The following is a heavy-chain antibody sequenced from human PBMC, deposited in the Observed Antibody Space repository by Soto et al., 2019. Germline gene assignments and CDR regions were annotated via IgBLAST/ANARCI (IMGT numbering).Heavy chain of an antibody. CDR3: ARPPYYDSSGYYEQFDY. CDR1: GFTFSSYW. CDR2: IKQDGSEK. Sequence: EVQLVESGGGLVQPGGSLRLSCAASGFTFSSYWMSWVRQAPGKGLEWVANIKQDGSEKYYVDSVKGRFTISRDNAKNSLYLQMNSLRAEDTAVYYCARPPYYDSSGYYEQFDYWGQGTLVTVSS. V-gene: IGHV3-7*01. J-gene: IGHJ4*02. D-gene: IGHD3-22*01.